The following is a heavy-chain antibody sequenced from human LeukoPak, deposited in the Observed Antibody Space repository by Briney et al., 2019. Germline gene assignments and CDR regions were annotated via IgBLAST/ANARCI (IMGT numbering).Heavy chain of an antibody. V-gene: IGHV3-33*01. CDR3: ARDSAGMDV. CDR2: IAYDGSRA. J-gene: IGHJ6*02. D-gene: IGHD1-26*01. CDR1: GFTFGGYG. Sequence: GGSLRLSCAGSGFTFGGYGMHWFRQTPGKGLEWVAVIAYDGSRAFYADSVKGRFTISRDNSKNTLYLQMNSLRAEDTAVYYCARDSAGMDVWGQGTTVTVSS.